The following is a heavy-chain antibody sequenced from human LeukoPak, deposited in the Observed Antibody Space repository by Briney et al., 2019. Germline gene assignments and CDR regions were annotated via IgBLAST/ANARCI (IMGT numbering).Heavy chain of an antibody. J-gene: IGHJ5*02. CDR1: GVNVSDKY. V-gene: IGHV3-30*02. CDR2: IRDDESDK. D-gene: IGHD1-7*01. Sequence: GGSLRLSCAASGVNVSDKYMTWVRQAPGRGLEWVAFIRDDESDKYYVDSAKGRFTISRDNAKNSLYLQMNGLRAEDTAAYYCARGATETTRWFDPWGQGTLVTVSS. CDR3: ARGATETTRWFDP.